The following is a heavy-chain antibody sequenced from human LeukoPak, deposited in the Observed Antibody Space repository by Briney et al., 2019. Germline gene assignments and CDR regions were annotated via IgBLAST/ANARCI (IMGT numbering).Heavy chain of an antibody. CDR3: AKSVSSSWYRPPFDP. D-gene: IGHD6-13*01. V-gene: IGHV3-21*04. J-gene: IGHJ5*02. CDR2: ISSSSSYI. CDR1: GFTFSSYS. Sequence: NPGGSLRLSCAASGFTFSSYSMNWVRQAPGKGLEWVSSISSSSSYIYYADSVKGRFTISRDNSKNTLYLQMNSLRAEDTAVYYRAKSVSSSWYRPPFDPWGQGTLVTVSS.